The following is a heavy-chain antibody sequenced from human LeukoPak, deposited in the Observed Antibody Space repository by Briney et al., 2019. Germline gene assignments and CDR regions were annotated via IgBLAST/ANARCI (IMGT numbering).Heavy chain of an antibody. J-gene: IGHJ4*02. V-gene: IGHV3-23*01. Sequence: GGSLRLSCAASGFTFSSYAITWVRQAPGKGLEWVSGISGSGGSTYYADSVKGRFTISRDNSKNTLYLQMNSLRAEDTAEYYCAKCSAYYYDSSLSDYFDYWGQGTLVTVSS. CDR1: GFTFSSYA. CDR2: ISGSGGST. CDR3: AKCSAYYYDSSLSDYFDY. D-gene: IGHD3-22*01.